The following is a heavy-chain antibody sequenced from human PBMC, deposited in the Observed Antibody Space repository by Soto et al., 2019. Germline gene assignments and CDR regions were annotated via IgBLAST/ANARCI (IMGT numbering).Heavy chain of an antibody. Sequence: GGSLRLSCAASGFTFSSYAMHWVRQAPGKGLEWVAVISYDGSNKYYADSVKGRFTISRDNSKNTLYLQMNSLRAEDTAVYYCARDQVAARPSSRTFDYGMDVWGQGTTVTVSS. V-gene: IGHV3-30-3*01. CDR1: GFTFSSYA. J-gene: IGHJ6*02. CDR3: ARDQVAARPSSRTFDYGMDV. CDR2: ISYDGSNK. D-gene: IGHD6-6*01.